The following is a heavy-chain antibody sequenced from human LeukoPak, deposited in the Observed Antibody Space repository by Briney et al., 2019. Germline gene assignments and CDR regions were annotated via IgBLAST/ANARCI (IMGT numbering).Heavy chain of an antibody. V-gene: IGHV3-30*02. CDR2: VRHDGNNK. J-gene: IGHJ6*03. D-gene: IGHD4-23*01. CDR1: GFMFGHYG. CDR3: AKESLRDYGGQNYFYSYMDV. Sequence: GGSLRLSCAASGFMFGHYGLHWVRLAPGKGLEWVSFVRHDGNNKDYADSVEGRFTISRDNAENTLYLQMNSLRAEDTAVYFCAKESLRDYGGQNYFYSYMDVWGKGTTVTVSS.